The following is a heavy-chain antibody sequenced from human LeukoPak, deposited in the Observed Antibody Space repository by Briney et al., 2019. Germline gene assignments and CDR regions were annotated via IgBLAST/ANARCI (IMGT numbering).Heavy chain of an antibody. D-gene: IGHD5-18*01. CDR1: GFTFSSYA. J-gene: IGHJ4*02. CDR2: ISYDGSNK. V-gene: IGHV3-30*04. Sequence: GGSLRLSCAASGFTFSSYAMHWVRQAPGKGLEWVAVISYDGSNKYYADSVKGRFTISRDNSKNTLYLQMNSLTAEDTAVYYCAKDHASLDPSLVTLFEFDYWGQGTLVTVSS. CDR3: AKDHASLDPSLVTLFEFDY.